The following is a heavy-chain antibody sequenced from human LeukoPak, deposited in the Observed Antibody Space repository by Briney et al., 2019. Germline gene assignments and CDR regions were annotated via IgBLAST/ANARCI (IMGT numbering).Heavy chain of an antibody. D-gene: IGHD3-10*01. V-gene: IGHV3-53*01. Sequence: PGGSLRLSCAASGFTVSSNYMGWVRQAPGKGLEWVSVIYSGGSTYYADSVKGRFTISRHNSKNTLYLQMNSLRAEDTAVYYCACVYGSGSYYSDYWGQGTLVTVSS. CDR1: GFTVSSNY. J-gene: IGHJ4*02. CDR2: IYSGGST. CDR3: ACVYGSGSYYSDY.